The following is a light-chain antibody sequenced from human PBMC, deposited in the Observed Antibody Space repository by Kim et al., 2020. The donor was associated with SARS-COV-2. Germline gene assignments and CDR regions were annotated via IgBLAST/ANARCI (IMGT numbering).Light chain of an antibody. CDR1: QSISNY. CDR2: TSS. V-gene: IGKV1-17*01. Sequence: ASVGDRVSITCRASQSISNYVNWYQQKPGKAPNLLIYTSSSLQSGVPSRFGGSGSGTEFTLTISSLQPEDFATYFCLQHNTYPITFGQGTRLEIK. J-gene: IGKJ5*01. CDR3: LQHNTYPIT.